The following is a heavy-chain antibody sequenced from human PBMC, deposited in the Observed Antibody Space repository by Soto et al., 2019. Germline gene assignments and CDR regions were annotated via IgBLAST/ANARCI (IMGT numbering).Heavy chain of an antibody. CDR3: AREDWGSPPYYYYGMDV. V-gene: IGHV3-30-3*01. D-gene: IGHD7-27*01. Sequence: ESGGGVVQPGRSLRLSCAASGFTFSSYAMHWVRQAPGKGLEWVAVISYDGSNKYYADSVKGRFTISRDNSKNTLYLQMNSLRAEDTAVYYCAREDWGSPPYYYYGMDVWGQGTTVTVSS. J-gene: IGHJ6*02. CDR1: GFTFSSYA. CDR2: ISYDGSNK.